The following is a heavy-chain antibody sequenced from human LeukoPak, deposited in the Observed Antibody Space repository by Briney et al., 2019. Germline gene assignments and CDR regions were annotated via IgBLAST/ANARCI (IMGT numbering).Heavy chain of an antibody. Sequence: PGGSLRLSCAASGFTFSSYSMHWVRQAPGKGLEYVSAISSNGGSTYYANSVKARLTISRDNSRNTLYLQMGSLRAEDMAVYYCARVYSSIWTVDYWGQGTLVTVSS. J-gene: IGHJ4*02. CDR1: GFTFSSYS. V-gene: IGHV3-64*01. CDR3: ARVYSSIWTVDY. D-gene: IGHD6-13*01. CDR2: ISSNGGST.